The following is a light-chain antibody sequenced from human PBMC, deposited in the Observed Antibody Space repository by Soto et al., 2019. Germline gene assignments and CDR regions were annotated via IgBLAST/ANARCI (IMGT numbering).Light chain of an antibody. CDR3: KHNNDWLYT. V-gene: IGKV3-15*01. J-gene: IGKJ2*01. CDR1: QSVSSN. CDR2: GAS. Sequence: EIVMTHSPATLSVSPGERATLSCRASQSVSSNLAWYQQKPGQAPRLLIYGASTRATGIPARFRGSGSGTEFTLNISRLQSEDFGLYYCKHNNDWLYTFGQGTKGDIK.